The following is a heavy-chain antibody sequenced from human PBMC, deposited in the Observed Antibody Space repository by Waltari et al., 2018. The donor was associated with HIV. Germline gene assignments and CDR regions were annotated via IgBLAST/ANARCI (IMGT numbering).Heavy chain of an antibody. CDR1: GGSISNGGYY. D-gene: IGHD3-10*01. Sequence: QVQLQESGPGLVKPSQTLSLTCTVSGGSISNGGYYWSWIRPHPGKGLQWIGYIYDSGRTYYNPSLRSLVTLSVDTSKNQFSRKVKSVTAADTAMYYCARDRDGSGALDYWGQGNLVTVSA. CDR3: ARDRDGSGALDY. J-gene: IGHJ4*02. V-gene: IGHV4-31*01. CDR2: IYDSGRT.